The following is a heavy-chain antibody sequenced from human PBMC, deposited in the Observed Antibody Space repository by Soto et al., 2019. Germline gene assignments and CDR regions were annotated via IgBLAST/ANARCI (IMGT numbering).Heavy chain of an antibody. CDR1: GFTFSSYW. CDR3: ARATGADKEDY. Sequence: EVQLVESGGGLVQPGGSLRLSCAASGFTFSSYWMSWVRQAPGRGLEWVGNIKEDGSEKYYVDSVNGRFTVSRDNAKNSLYLQMNSLRAEDTAVYYCARATGADKEDYRGQGTLVTVSS. J-gene: IGHJ4*02. D-gene: IGHD3-10*01. V-gene: IGHV3-7*04. CDR2: IKEDGSEK.